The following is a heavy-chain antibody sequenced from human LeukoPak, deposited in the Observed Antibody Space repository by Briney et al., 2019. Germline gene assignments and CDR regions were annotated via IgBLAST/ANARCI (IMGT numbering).Heavy chain of an antibody. D-gene: IGHD2-2*01. CDR2: INVNRGGT. V-gene: IGHV1-2*02. J-gene: IGHJ4*02. Sequence: ASVKVSCTASGYTFTDYYMHWVRQAPGQGLAWMGWINVNRGGTNYAQRFQGRVTMTRDTSITTAYMELSRLKSDDTAVYYCARRYCSSTSCYYFDYWGQGTLVTVSS. CDR3: ARRYCSSTSCYYFDY. CDR1: GYTFTDYY.